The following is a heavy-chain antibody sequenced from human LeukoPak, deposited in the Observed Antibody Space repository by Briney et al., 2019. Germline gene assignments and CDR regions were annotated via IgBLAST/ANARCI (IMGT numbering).Heavy chain of an antibody. CDR2: IYPGDSDA. V-gene: IGHV5-51*01. D-gene: IGHD1-26*01. CDR1: GYRFTNYW. J-gene: IGHJ4*02. CDR3: ARRRDLYSGSYYPFDY. Sequence: GESLEISCEGSGYRFTNYWIGWARQVPGKGLKWRGIIYPGDSDARYSPSFQGQVTISADKSISTAYLQWSSLKASDTAMYYCARRRDLYSGSYYPFDYWGQGTLVTVSS.